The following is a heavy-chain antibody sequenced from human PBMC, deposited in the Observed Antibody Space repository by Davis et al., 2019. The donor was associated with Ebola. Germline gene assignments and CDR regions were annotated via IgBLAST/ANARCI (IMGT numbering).Heavy chain of an antibody. V-gene: IGHV3-53*01. J-gene: IGHJ6*04. CDR2: IYGGGNT. Sequence: GESLKISCAAFEFTVSSNYMSWVRQAPGKGLEWVSVIYGGGNTFYADSVKGRFTISRDNAKNSLYLQMNSLRAEDTAVYYCARDRGRMVDVDVWDKGTTVTVSS. CDR1: EFTVSSNY. CDR3: ARDRGRMVDVDV. D-gene: IGHD2-8*01.